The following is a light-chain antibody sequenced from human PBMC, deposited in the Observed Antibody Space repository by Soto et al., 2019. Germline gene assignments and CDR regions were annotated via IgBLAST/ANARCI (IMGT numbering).Light chain of an antibody. CDR1: TSSIGAGYD. Sequence: QSVLTQPHSGSGAPGQRVSISCTGSTSSIGAGYDVPRYEHLPGIAPKLLIYQNNNRASGVPDRFSGSKSATSASLAITGLQAEDEADYYCLCYDSSLSAVVFGGGTKLTVL. V-gene: IGLV1-40*01. J-gene: IGLJ2*01. CDR3: LCYDSSLSAVV. CDR2: QNN.